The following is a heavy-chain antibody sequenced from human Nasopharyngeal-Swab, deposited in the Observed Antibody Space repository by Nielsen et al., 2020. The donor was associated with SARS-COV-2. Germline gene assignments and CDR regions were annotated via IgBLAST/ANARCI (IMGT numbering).Heavy chain of an antibody. Sequence: SVKVSCKASGGTFSSYAISWVRQAPGQGLEWMGGIIPIFGTANYAQKFQGRVTITADESTSTAYMELSSLRSEDTAVYYCATYSGSYSGVDYYYGMDIWGQGTTVTVSS. CDR3: ATYSGSYSGVDYYYGMDI. D-gene: IGHD1-26*01. V-gene: IGHV1-69*13. J-gene: IGHJ6*02. CDR1: GGTFSSYA. CDR2: IIPIFGTA.